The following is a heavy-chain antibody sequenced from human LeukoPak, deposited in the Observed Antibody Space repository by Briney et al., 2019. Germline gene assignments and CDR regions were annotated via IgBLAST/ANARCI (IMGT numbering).Heavy chain of an antibody. J-gene: IGHJ4*02. CDR2: INHSGST. CDR1: GDSISRSNW. V-gene: IGHV4-4*02. D-gene: IGHD3-9*01. CDR3: ARGFDYLFDY. Sequence: SETLSLTCVVSGDSISRSNWWIWVRQPPGKGLEWIGEINHSGSTNYNPSLKSRVTISVDTSKNQFSLKLSSVTAADTAVYYCARGFDYLFDYWGQGTLVTVSS.